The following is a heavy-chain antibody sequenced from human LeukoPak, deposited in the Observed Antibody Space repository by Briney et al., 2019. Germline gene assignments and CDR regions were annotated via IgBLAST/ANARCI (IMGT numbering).Heavy chain of an antibody. CDR1: GFTFSSYS. CDR3: ARDSLSSSSPDFDY. J-gene: IGHJ4*02. V-gene: IGHV3-21*01. CDR2: ISSSSSYT. Sequence: GGSLRLSCAASGFTFSSYSMNWVRQAPGKGLEWVSSISSSSSYTYYADSVKGRFTISRDNAKNSLYLQMNSLRAEDTAVYYCARDSLSSSSPDFDYWGQGTLVTVSS. D-gene: IGHD6-6*01.